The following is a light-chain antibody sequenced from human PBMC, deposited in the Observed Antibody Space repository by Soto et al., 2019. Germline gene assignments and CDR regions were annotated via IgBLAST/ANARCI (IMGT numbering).Light chain of an antibody. J-gene: IGKJ1*01. CDR2: DAF. CDR3: QQSHDSPGT. Sequence: EIILTQSPATLSLYPGERATLSCRASQSVSGFLAWYQQKPGQAPRLLIYDAFNRATGIPARVSGSGSGTDFTLTISSLEPEDFAVYYCQQSHDSPGTFGQGTKVDIK. CDR1: QSVSGF. V-gene: IGKV3-11*01.